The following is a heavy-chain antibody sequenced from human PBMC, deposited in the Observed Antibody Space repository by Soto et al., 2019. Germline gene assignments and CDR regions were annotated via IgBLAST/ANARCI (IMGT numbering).Heavy chain of an antibody. V-gene: IGHV4-59*01. D-gene: IGHD2-2*01. Sequence: TSETLSLTCTVSGGSISSFYWSWIRQPPGKELEWIGYVYYSGTTNYNPSLKSRVTISVDTSKNQFSLKLSSVTAADTAVYYCARDLGYCSSTNCYPWFDPWGQGTLVTVSS. J-gene: IGHJ5*02. CDR1: GGSISSFY. CDR2: VYYSGTT. CDR3: ARDLGYCSSTNCYPWFDP.